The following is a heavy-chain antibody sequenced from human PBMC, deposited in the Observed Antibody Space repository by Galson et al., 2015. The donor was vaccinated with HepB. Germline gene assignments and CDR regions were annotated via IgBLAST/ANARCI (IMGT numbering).Heavy chain of an antibody. CDR3: ASRHSYFRSGTWFNVAHY. CDR2: IDPSDSYT. Sequence: QSGAEVKKPGGSLRISCKGSGYTFTAFWISWVRQIPGKGLEWMGRIDPSDSYTDYSPSFQGHVSMSVDKSTTTAYLQWSSLKASDTAMYYCASRHSYFRSGTWFNVAHYWGQGTLVSVSS. CDR1: GYTFTAFW. J-gene: IGHJ4*02. V-gene: IGHV5-10-1*01. D-gene: IGHD3-10*01.